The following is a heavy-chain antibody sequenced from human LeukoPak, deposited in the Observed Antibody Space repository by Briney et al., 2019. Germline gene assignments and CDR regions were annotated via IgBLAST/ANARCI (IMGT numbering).Heavy chain of an antibody. Sequence: GGSLRLSCAAAGFTFSSYGMHWVRHAPGKGLEWDAFIRYDVSNNLYADSVKGRFSISRDYSKNTLYLQMSRLRDEDTAVYYCAKTSGGSADYWGQGTLVTVSS. V-gene: IGHV3-30*02. D-gene: IGHD3-10*01. CDR2: IRYDVSNN. CDR3: AKTSGGSADY. J-gene: IGHJ4*02. CDR1: GFTFSSYG.